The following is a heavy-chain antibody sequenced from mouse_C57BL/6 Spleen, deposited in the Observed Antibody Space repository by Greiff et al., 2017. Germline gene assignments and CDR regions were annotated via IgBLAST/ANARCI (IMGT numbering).Heavy chain of an antibody. CDR3: ARLHYYGSSYFDY. J-gene: IGHJ2*01. D-gene: IGHD1-1*01. Sequence: QVQLQQSGAELVKPGASVKISCKASGYAFSSYWMNWVKQRPGKGLEWIGQIYPGDGDTNYNGKFKGKATLTADKSSSTAYMQLSSLTSEDSAVYFCARLHYYGSSYFDYWGQGTTLTVSS. CDR2: IYPGDGDT. V-gene: IGHV1-80*01. CDR1: GYAFSSYW.